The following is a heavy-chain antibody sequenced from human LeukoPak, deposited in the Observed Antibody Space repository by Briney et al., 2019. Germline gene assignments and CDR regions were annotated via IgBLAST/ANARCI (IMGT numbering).Heavy chain of an antibody. Sequence: GGSLRLSCVASRFTFSSYWMTWVRQAPGKGLEWVANINQDGSQKYYLDSVKGRFAISRDNAKNSLYLQMNSLRAGDTAVYYCAKDSISFDYWGQGTLVTVSS. CDR2: INQDGSQK. D-gene: IGHD6-6*01. J-gene: IGHJ4*02. CDR1: RFTFSSYW. CDR3: AKDSISFDY. V-gene: IGHV3-7*01.